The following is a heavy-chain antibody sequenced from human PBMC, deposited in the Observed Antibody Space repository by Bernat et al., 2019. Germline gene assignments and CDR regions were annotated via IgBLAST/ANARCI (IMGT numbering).Heavy chain of an antibody. J-gene: IGHJ4*02. CDR3: ARGPYGGKGIFDY. D-gene: IGHD4-23*01. Sequence: QLQLQESGPGLVKPSETLSLTCTVSGGSISSGSYYWGWIRQPPGKGLEWIGSIYYSGSTYYNPSLKSRVTISVDTSKNQLSLNLSSVTAADTAVYYCARGPYGGKGIFDYWGQGTLVTVSS. CDR2: IYYSGST. CDR1: GGSISSGSYY. V-gene: IGHV4-39*01.